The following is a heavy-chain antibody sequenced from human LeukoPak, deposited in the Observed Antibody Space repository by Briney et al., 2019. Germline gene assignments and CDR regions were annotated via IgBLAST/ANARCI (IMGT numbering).Heavy chain of an antibody. CDR3: AKGLVSEHRGDDLENYFDY. Sequence: PSETLSLTCTVSGGSISSYYWSWIRQSAGKGLEWIGRIDSSGNPRYNPSLQSRVTMSRDTSKNQFSLRLNSVTAADTAVYYCAKGLVSEHRGDDLENYFDYWGQGTLVTVSS. V-gene: IGHV4-4*07. CDR1: GGSISSYY. J-gene: IGHJ4*02. CDR2: IDSSGNP. D-gene: IGHD5-12*01.